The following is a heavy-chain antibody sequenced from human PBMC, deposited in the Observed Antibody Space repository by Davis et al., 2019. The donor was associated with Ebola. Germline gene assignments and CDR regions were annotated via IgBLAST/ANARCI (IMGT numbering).Heavy chain of an antibody. CDR1: GFTFSSYG. CDR2: ISYDGSNQ. CDR3: ARGGVVVVPAAMRSLYYGMDV. V-gene: IGHV3-30*03. J-gene: IGHJ6*02. D-gene: IGHD2-2*01. Sequence: PGGSLRLSCAASGFTFSSYGMHWVRQAPGKGLEWVAVISYDGSNQYYVDSVKGRFTISRDNAKNSLYLQMNSLRAEDTAVYYCARGGVVVVPAAMRSLYYGMDVWGQGTTVTVSS.